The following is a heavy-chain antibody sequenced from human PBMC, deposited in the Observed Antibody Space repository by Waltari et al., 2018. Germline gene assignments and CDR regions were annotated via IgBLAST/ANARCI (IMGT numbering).Heavy chain of an antibody. CDR1: GGSISSSD. V-gene: IGHV4-59*01. D-gene: IGHD3-9*01. J-gene: IGHJ4*02. CDR3: ARSERYFDWLLPYFDY. CDR2: IYYSGST. Sequence: QVQLQESGPGLVKPSETLSLTCTVSGGSISSSDWSWIRQPPGKGLEWIGYIYYSGSTNYNPSLKSRVTISVDTSKNQFSLKLSSVTAADTAVYYCARSERYFDWLLPYFDYWGQGTLVTVSS.